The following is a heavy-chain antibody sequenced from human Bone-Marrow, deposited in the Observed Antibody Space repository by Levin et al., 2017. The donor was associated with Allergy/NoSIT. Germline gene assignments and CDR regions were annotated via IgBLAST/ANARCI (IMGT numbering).Heavy chain of an antibody. CDR3: VRGIIGDVRVAHKEAFDV. CDR1: GFTFSDYR. D-gene: IGHD2/OR15-2a*01. Sequence: SCIVSGFTFSDYRIYWVRQAPGKGLEWISSISSDSSDLYYADSVKGRFTISRDNAKNSLSLQVSSLRVEDTAVYHCVRGIIGDVRVAHKEAFDVWGQGTMVTVSS. CDR2: ISSDSSDL. V-gene: IGHV3-21*01. J-gene: IGHJ3*01.